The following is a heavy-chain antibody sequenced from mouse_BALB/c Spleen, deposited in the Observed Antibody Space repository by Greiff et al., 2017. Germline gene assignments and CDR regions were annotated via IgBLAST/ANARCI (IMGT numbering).Heavy chain of an antibody. CDR3: ARGAARASFAY. J-gene: IGHJ3*01. D-gene: IGHD3-1*01. V-gene: IGHV1-69*02. CDR1: GYTFTSYW. Sequence: QVQLQQPGAELVKPGASVKLSCKASGYTFTSYWMHWVKQRPGQGLEWIGEIDPSDSYTNYNQKFKGKATLTVDKSSSTAYMQLSSLTSEDSAVYYCARGAARASFAYWGQGTLVTVSA. CDR2: IDPSDSYT.